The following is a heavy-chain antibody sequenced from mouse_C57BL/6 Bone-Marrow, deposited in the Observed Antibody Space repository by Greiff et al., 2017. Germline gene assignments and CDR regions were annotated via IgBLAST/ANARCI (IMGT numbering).Heavy chain of an antibody. Sequence: VQLQQSGAELVRPGASVKLSCTASGFNIKDDYMHWVKQRPEQGLEWIGWIDPENGDTEYASKFQGKATITADTSSNTAYLQLSSLTSEDTAVYDCTTPHCDGSSWYFDVWGTGTTVTVSA. J-gene: IGHJ1*03. V-gene: IGHV14-4*01. CDR2: IDPENGDT. D-gene: IGHD1-1*01. CDR1: GFNIKDDY. CDR3: TTPHCDGSSWYFDV.